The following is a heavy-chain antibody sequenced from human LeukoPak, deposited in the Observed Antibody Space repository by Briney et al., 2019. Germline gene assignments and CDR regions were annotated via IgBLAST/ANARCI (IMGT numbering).Heavy chain of an antibody. D-gene: IGHD4-17*01. V-gene: IGHV1-24*01. CDR1: GYTLTVLS. Sequence: ASVKVSCKVSGYTLTVLSMHWVRQAPGKGLEWMGGFDPEDGETIYAQKFQGRVTMTEDTSTDTAYMELSSLRSEDTAVYYCATRAVTRGPWGYFDLWGRGTLVTVSS. CDR3: ATRAVTRGPWGYFDL. CDR2: FDPEDGET. J-gene: IGHJ2*01.